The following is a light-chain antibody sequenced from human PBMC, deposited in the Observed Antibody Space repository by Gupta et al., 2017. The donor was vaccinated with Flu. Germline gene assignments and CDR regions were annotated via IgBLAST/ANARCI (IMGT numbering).Light chain of an antibody. J-gene: IGKJ3*01. Sequence: PSFLSASAGDRVTITCRASQSISIDLAWYQQKPGQAPNLLIYGASAWHTGFPSRFSGSGSGTEFTLTISSLQSEDFAVYYCQQLNNCRFTFGRGTNVDIK. V-gene: IGKV1-9*01. CDR2: GAS. CDR3: QQLNNCRFT. CDR1: QSISID.